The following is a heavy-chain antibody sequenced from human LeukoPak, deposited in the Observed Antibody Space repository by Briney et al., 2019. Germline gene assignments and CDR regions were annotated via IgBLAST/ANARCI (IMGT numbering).Heavy chain of an antibody. J-gene: IGHJ6*03. CDR3: ARLGPYGDDTYYMDV. CDR2: MSSSGST. D-gene: IGHD4-17*01. Sequence: SETLSLTCTVSGGSISRYYWSWIRQPPGKGLEWIGYMSSSGSTNYKPSLKSRVTISVDTSKNQFSLKLSSVTAADTAVYHCARLGPYGDDTYYMDVWGKGTTVTVSS. V-gene: IGHV4-4*09. CDR1: GGSISRYY.